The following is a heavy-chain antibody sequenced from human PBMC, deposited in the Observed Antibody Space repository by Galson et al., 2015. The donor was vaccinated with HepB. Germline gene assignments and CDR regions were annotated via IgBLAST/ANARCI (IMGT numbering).Heavy chain of an antibody. CDR2: INSDGSST. V-gene: IGHV3-74*01. CDR1: GFTFSNAW. Sequence: SLRLPCAASGFTFSNAWMNWVRQAPGKGLVWVSRINSDGSSTSYADSVKGRFTISRDNAKNTLYLQMNSLRAEDTAVYYCARGYGDYWGQGTLVTVSS. D-gene: IGHD4-17*01. CDR3: ARGYGDY. J-gene: IGHJ4*02.